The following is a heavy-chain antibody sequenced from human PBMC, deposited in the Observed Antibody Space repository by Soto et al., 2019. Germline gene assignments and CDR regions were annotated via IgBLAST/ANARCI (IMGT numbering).Heavy chain of an antibody. CDR2: IIPIFGTA. Sequence: QVQLVHSGAEVKTPGSSVKVSCEASGGTFRSYAISWVRQAPGQGLEWMGGIIPIFGTANYAQKFQGRVTITADESTSTGYMELSSLRSEDTAVYYCARVSIDGPPTAWGQGTLVTVSS. CDR3: ARVSIDGPPTA. V-gene: IGHV1-69*01. CDR1: GGTFRSYA. D-gene: IGHD3-22*01. J-gene: IGHJ4*02.